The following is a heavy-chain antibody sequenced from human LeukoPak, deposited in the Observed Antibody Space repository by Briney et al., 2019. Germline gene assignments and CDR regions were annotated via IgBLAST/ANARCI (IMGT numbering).Heavy chain of an antibody. CDR1: GFTFSSLW. J-gene: IGHJ6*03. CDR3: TKDRQGPHQYHMDA. CDR2: INQDGGTT. Sequence: PGGSLRLSCAASGFTFSSLWMSWVRQAPGRGPEWVANINQDGGTTYYVASVKGRFTISRDNAKNSLSLQMSSLRAEDTAVYYCTKDRQGPHQYHMDAWGKGTTVTVSS. V-gene: IGHV3-7*01.